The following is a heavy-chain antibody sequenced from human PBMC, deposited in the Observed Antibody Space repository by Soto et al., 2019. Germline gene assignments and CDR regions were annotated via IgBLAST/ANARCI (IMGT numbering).Heavy chain of an antibody. CDR3: LVGALRVPGLDY. V-gene: IGHV3-21*01. Sequence: GGSLRLSCAASGFTFSSYSMNWVRQAPGKGLEWVSSISSSSIYIYYADSVKGRFTISRDNAKNSLYLQMNSLRAEDTAVYYCLVGALRVPGLDYWGQGTLVTVSS. J-gene: IGHJ4*02. CDR1: GFTFSSYS. CDR2: ISSSSIYI. D-gene: IGHD2-2*01.